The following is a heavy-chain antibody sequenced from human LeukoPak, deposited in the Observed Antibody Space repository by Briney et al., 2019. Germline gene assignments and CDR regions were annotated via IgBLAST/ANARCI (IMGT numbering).Heavy chain of an antibody. V-gene: IGHV3-23*01. J-gene: IGHJ4*02. CDR2: ISCSGGST. Sequence: GGSLRLSCAASGFTFSSYSMSWVRQPPGKGLEWVSAISCSGGSTYYADSVKGRFTISRDNSKNTLYLQMNSLRAEDTAVYYCAKVVRSSWYNFDYWGQGTLVTVSS. D-gene: IGHD6-13*01. CDR3: AKVVRSSWYNFDY. CDR1: GFTFSSYS.